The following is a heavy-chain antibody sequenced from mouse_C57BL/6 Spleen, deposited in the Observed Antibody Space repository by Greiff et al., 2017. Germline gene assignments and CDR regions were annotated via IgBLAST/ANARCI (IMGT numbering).Heavy chain of an antibody. Sequence: QVQLQQPGAELVRPGSSVKLSCKASGYTFTSYWMDWVKQRPGQGLEWIGNIYPSDSETHYNQKFKDKATWTVDKSSSTAYMQLSSLTSEDSAVYYCAREGSPYFDYWGQGTTLTVSS. CDR2: IYPSDSET. V-gene: IGHV1-61*01. CDR1: GYTFTSYW. D-gene: IGHD1-1*01. J-gene: IGHJ2*01. CDR3: AREGSPYFDY.